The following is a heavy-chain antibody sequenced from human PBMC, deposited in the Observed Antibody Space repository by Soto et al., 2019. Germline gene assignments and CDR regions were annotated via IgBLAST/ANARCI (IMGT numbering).Heavy chain of an antibody. J-gene: IGHJ6*02. CDR3: AKVLEMAGFLRPYYYGMDV. CDR2: ISYDGSNK. CDR1: GFTFSSYG. D-gene: IGHD3-3*02. V-gene: IGHV3-30*18. Sequence: QVQLVESGGGVVQPGRSLRLSCAASGFTFSSYGMHWVRQAPGKGLEWVAVISYDGSNKYYADSVKGRFTISRDNSKNTLYLQMNSLRAEDTAVYYCAKVLEMAGFLRPYYYGMDVWGQGTTVTVSS.